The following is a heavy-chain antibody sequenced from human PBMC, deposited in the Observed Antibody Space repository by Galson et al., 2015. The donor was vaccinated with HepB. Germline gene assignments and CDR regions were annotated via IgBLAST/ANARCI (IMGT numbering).Heavy chain of an antibody. J-gene: IGHJ6*03. Sequence: SVKVSCKASGGTFSSYAISWVRQAPGQGLEWMGRIIPILGIANYAQKFLGRVTITADKSTSTAYMELSSLRSEDTAVYYCAREGATAMMRYYYYYYMDVWGKGTTVTVSS. CDR3: AREGATAMMRYYYYYYMDV. CDR2: IIPILGIA. V-gene: IGHV1-69*04. CDR1: GGTFSSYA. D-gene: IGHD5-18*01.